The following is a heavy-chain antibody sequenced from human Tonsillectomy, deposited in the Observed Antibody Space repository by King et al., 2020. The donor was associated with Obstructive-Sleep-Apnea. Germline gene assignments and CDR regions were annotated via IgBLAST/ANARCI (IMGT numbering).Heavy chain of an antibody. CDR3: TTDPELRYFDWSRSAYGVDV. J-gene: IGHJ6*02. V-gene: IGHV3-15*01. CDR2: IKSKTDGGTT. Sequence: HLVYSGCVFLSSVFFCRFSLAVSGFTFSNAWMTWVRQAPGKGLEWVGRIKSKTDGGTTDYVAPVKGRFTISRDDSKNTLYLQMNSLKTEDTAVYYCTTDPELRYFDWSRSAYGVDVWGQGTTVTVSS. D-gene: IGHD3-9*01. CDR1: GFTFSNAW.